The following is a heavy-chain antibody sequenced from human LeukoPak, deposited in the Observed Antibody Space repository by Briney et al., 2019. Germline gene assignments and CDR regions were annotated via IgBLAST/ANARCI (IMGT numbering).Heavy chain of an antibody. D-gene: IGHD2-21*01. CDR1: GFTFSSYG. CDR3: AKYSPTSTYCGGDCHIDY. J-gene: IGHJ4*02. V-gene: IGHV3-23*01. CDR2: ISGSGGST. Sequence: GGSLRLSCAASGFTFSSYGMHWVRQAPGKGLEWVSAISGSGGSTNYADSVKGRFTISRDNSKNTLYLQMNSLRVEDTAVYYCAKYSPTSTYCGGDCHIDYWGQGTLVTVSS.